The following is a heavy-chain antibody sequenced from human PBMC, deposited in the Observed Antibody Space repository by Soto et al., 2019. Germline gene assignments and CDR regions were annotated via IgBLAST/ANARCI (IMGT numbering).Heavy chain of an antibody. J-gene: IGHJ5*02. V-gene: IGHV3-74*01. Sequence: LSCAASGFPFSSYWMHWVRQVPGKGLVWVSRINNDGSAATYADSVKGRFTISRDNAKNTVYLQMNSLRAEDTAVYYCVRDKPHNWYDRWGQGTPVTVSS. CDR2: INNDGSAA. CDR3: VRDKPHNWYDR. CDR1: GFPFSSYW.